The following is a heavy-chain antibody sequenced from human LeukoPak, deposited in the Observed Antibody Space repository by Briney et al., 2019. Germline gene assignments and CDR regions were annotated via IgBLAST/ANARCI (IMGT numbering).Heavy chain of an antibody. CDR2: IYYSGST. Sequence: PSETLSLTCTVSGGSISSGGYYWRWIRQHPGKGLEWIGYIYYSGSTYYNPSLKSRVTISIDTSKNQFSLRLSSVTAADTAVYYCASAYGSSGVTHYFDYWGQGTLVTVSS. J-gene: IGHJ4*02. V-gene: IGHV4-31*03. CDR1: GGSISSGGYY. D-gene: IGHD6-13*01. CDR3: ASAYGSSGVTHYFDY.